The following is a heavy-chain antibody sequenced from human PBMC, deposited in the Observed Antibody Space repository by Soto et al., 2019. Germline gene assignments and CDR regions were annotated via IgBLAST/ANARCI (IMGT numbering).Heavy chain of an antibody. CDR1: GFTFSSYG. V-gene: IGHV3-30*18. CDR3: AKEIRATSKHEKRRYYGMDV. Sequence: PGGSLRLSCAASGFTFSSYGMHWVRQAPGKGLEWVAAISYDGSNKYYADSVKGRFTISRDNSKNTLYLQMNSLRAEDTAVYYCAKEIRATSKHEKRRYYGMDVWGQGTTVTVSS. CDR2: ISYDGSNK. J-gene: IGHJ6*02. D-gene: IGHD6-25*01.